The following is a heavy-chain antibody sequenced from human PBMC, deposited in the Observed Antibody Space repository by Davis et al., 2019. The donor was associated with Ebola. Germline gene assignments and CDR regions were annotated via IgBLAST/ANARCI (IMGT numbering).Heavy chain of an antibody. Sequence: PGGSLRLSCAASGFTFSSYGMHWVRQAPGKGLEWVAVISYDGSNKYYADSVKGRFTISRDNSKNTLYLQMNSLRPEDTAVYYCGKDESQWGTSFPNYYYYYGMDVWGKGTTVSVSS. CDR1: GFTFSSYG. D-gene: IGHD1-26*01. CDR2: ISYDGSNK. CDR3: GKDESQWGTSFPNYYYYYGMDV. V-gene: IGHV3-30*18. J-gene: IGHJ6*04.